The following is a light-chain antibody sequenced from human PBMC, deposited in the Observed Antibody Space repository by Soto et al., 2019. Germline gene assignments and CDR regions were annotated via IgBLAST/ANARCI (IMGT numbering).Light chain of an antibody. CDR3: QQYGRSPTT. V-gene: IGKV3-20*01. Sequence: EIVLTQSPGTLSLSPGERATLSCRASQSVSSSYLAWYQQKPGQAPRFLIYSASSRATGIPDRFSDSGSGTDFTLTISRLEPEDFAVYYCQQYGRSPTTFGQGTKVEIK. CDR1: QSVSSSY. J-gene: IGKJ1*01. CDR2: SAS.